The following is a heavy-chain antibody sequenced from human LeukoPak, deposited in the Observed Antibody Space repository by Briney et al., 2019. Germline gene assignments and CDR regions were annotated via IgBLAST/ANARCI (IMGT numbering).Heavy chain of an antibody. CDR1: GDSVSINSAA. CDR3: ARVHYYDSSGYRQFDY. D-gene: IGHD3-22*01. V-gene: IGHV6-1*01. J-gene: IGHJ4*02. CDR2: TYYRSKWYN. Sequence: SQTLSLTCAISGDSVSINSAAWNWIRQSPSRGLEWLGRTYYRSKWYNDYAVSVKSRITINPDTSKNQFSLQLNSVTPEDTAVYYCARVHYYDSSGYRQFDYWGQGTLVTVSS.